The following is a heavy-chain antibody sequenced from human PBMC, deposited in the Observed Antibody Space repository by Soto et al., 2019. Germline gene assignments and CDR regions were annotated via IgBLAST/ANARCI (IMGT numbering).Heavy chain of an antibody. D-gene: IGHD5-12*01. CDR2: ISYDGSNK. CDR3: ASPTKRYYYYGMDV. CDR1: GFTFSSYA. Sequence: QVQLVESGGGVVQPGRSLRLSCAASGFTFSSYAMHWVRQAPGKGLEWVAVISYDGSNKYHADSVKGRFTISRDNSKNTLYLQMNSLRAEDTAVYYCASPTKRYYYYGMDVWGHGTTVTVSS. J-gene: IGHJ6*02. V-gene: IGHV3-30-3*01.